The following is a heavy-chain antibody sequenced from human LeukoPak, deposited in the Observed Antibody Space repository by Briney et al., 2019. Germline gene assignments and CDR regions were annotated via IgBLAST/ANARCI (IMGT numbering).Heavy chain of an antibody. CDR1: GFTFSSNG. J-gene: IGHJ4*02. CDR2: IQYDGSKK. D-gene: IGHD3-10*01. V-gene: IGHV3-30*02. CDR3: AKDIGSYYDY. Sequence: GGSLRLSCVASGFTFSSNGMHWVRQAPGKGLEWVTFIQYDGSKKYYADSVKGRFTISRDNPKNTLYLEMNSLRAEDTAVYYCAKDIGSYYDYWGQGILVTVSS.